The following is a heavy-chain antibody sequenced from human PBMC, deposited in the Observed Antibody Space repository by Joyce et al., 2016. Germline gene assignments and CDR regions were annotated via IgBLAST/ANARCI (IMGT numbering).Heavy chain of an antibody. V-gene: IGHV3-30*18. D-gene: IGHD3-16*02. J-gene: IGHJ6*02. CDR1: GFSFSDYG. CDR3: AKDVCMITLGGVVVSHGLDV. Sequence: QLELVESGGGVVQPGRSLRLSCEASGFSFSDYGIHWVRQAPGKGVEWVGVISYDGSDKYYTDPVKGRFTISRDNSKNTLYLQMNSLRAEEMAVYLCAKDVCMITLGGVVVSHGLDVWGHGTAVTVS. CDR2: ISYDGSDK.